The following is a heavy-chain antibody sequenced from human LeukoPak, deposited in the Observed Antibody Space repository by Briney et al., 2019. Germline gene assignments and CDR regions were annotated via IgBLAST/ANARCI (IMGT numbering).Heavy chain of an antibody. CDR1: GGSISSSNW. CDR3: ARASYFWSGYSEMGYFDY. J-gene: IGHJ4*02. CDR2: IYHSGST. V-gene: IGHV4-4*02. Sequence: PSETLSLTCAVSGGSISSSNWWSWVRQPPGKGLEWIGEIYHSGSTNYNPSLKSRVTISVDKSKNQFSLKLSSVTAADTAVYYCARASYFWSGYSEMGYFDYWGQGTLVTVSS. D-gene: IGHD3-3*01.